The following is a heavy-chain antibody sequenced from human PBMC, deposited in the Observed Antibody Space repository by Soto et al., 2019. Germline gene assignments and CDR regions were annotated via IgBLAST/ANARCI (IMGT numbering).Heavy chain of an antibody. CDR2: IYHIGNT. CDR3: VRDRDVRYWGGDCYRLDS. CDR1: GDSVTSGIRY. J-gene: IGHJ5*01. V-gene: IGHV4-61*01. D-gene: IGHD2-21*02. Sequence: SETLSLTCTVSGDSVTSGIRYWNWFGHPPGKGLEWIGYIYHIGNTNYNPSLKSRVSISVDTSKNQFSLKLTSVTAADTAMFYCVRDRDVRYWGGDCYRLDSWGQGTLVTVSS.